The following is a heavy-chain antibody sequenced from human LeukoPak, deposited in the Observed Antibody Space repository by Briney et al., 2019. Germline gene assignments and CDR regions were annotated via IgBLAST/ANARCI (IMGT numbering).Heavy chain of an antibody. CDR1: GYTFTSYY. J-gene: IGHJ4*02. Sequence: ASVKVSCKASGYTFTSYYMHWVRQAPGQGLEWMGIINPSGGSTSYAQKFQGRVTMTRDTSTSTVYMELSSLRSEDTAVYYCARCYGGNSKGVTFDYWGQGTLVTVSS. CDR3: ARCYGGNSKGVTFDY. D-gene: IGHD4-23*01. CDR2: INPSGGST. V-gene: IGHV1-46*01.